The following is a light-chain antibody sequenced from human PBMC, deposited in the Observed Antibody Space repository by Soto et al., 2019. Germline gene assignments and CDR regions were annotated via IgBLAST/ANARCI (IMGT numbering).Light chain of an antibody. Sequence: QSALTQPPSASGSPGQSVTISCTGTSSDVGAYNYVSWYQQHPGKAPKLMIFEVSKRPSGVPDRFSGSKSGNTASLTVSGLQADDEADYYCSSYPGTNKVVIFGGGTKVTVL. CDR2: EVS. CDR1: SSDVGAYNY. V-gene: IGLV2-8*01. CDR3: SSYPGTNKVVI. J-gene: IGLJ2*01.